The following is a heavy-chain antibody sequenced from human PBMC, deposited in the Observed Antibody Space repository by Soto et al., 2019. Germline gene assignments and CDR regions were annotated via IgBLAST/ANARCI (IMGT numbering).Heavy chain of an antibody. CDR2: ISYDGSNK. CDR3: ARERIVLMVYAFDY. V-gene: IGHV3-30-3*01. D-gene: IGHD2-8*01. J-gene: IGHJ4*02. CDR1: GFTFSSYA. Sequence: GGSLRLCCGASGFTFSSYAMHWVRQAPGKGLEWVAVISYDGSNKYYADSVKGRFTISRDNSKNTLYLQMNSLRAEDTAVYYCARERIVLMVYAFDYWGQGTLVTVSS.